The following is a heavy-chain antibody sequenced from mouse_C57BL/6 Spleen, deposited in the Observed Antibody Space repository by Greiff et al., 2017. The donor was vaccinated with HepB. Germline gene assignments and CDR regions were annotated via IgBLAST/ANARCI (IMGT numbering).Heavy chain of an antibody. Sequence: EVKLVESEGGLVQPGSSMKLSCTASGFTFSDYYMAWVRQVPEKGLEWVANINYDGSSTYYLDSLKSRFIISRDNAKNILYLQMSSLKSEDKATYYCARDRGDPYYFDYWGQGTTLTVSS. CDR3: ARDRGDPYYFDY. CDR1: GFTFSDYY. J-gene: IGHJ2*01. CDR2: INYDGSST. V-gene: IGHV5-16*01.